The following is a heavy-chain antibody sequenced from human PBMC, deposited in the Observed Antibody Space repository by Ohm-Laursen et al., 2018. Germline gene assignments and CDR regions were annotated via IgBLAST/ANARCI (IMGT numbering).Heavy chain of an antibody. CDR1: GFTFISYE. Sequence: SLRLSCSASGFTFISYEMNWVRQPPGKGLEWVSYISSSGSTIYHADSVKGRFTISRDNAKNSLYLQMNSLRAEDTAVYYCARLATGSSSYYFDYWGQGTLVTVSS. V-gene: IGHV3-48*03. J-gene: IGHJ4*02. D-gene: IGHD3-10*01. CDR3: ARLATGSSSYYFDY. CDR2: ISSSGSTI.